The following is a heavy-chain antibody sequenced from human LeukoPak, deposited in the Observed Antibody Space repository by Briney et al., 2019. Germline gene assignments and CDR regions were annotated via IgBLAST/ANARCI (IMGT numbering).Heavy chain of an antibody. V-gene: IGHV5-51*01. CDR3: ASALYCGGVCYSVFDY. J-gene: IGHJ4*02. Sequence: GESLKISCKGSGYSFTSYWIGWVRQMPGKGLEWMGIIYPGDSDTRYSPSFQGQVTISADKSISTAYLQLSSLKASDTAMYYCASALYCGGVCYSVFDYWGQGTLVTVSS. D-gene: IGHD2-21*02. CDR1: GYSFTSYW. CDR2: IYPGDSDT.